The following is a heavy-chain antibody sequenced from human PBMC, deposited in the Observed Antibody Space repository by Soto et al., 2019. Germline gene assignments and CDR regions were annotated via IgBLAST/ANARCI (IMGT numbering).Heavy chain of an antibody. CDR3: ARGGLIDYDFWSCYPPQDYYGMDV. CDR1: GDSVSSNSAA. Sequence: SQTLSLTCAISGDSVSSNSAAWNWIRQSPSRGLEWLGRTYYRSKWYNDYAVSVKSRITINPDTSKNQFSLQLNSVTPEDTAVYYCARGGLIDYDFWSCYPPQDYYGMDVWGQGTTVTVSS. V-gene: IGHV6-1*01. J-gene: IGHJ6*02. D-gene: IGHD3-3*01. CDR2: TYYRSKWYN.